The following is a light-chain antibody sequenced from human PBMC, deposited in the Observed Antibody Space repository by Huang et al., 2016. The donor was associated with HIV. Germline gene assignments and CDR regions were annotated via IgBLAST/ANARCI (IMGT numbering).Light chain of an antibody. CDR1: QGIANY. J-gene: IGKJ3*01. Sequence: DIQMTQSPSSLSASVGDRVTITCRASQGIANYLAWYHQKPWKVPKLLIYAASTFQSGVPSRFSGSGSGTDFTLTISSLQPEDVATYYCQKYHSAPFTFGPGTKVDIK. V-gene: IGKV1-27*01. CDR3: QKYHSAPFT. CDR2: AAS.